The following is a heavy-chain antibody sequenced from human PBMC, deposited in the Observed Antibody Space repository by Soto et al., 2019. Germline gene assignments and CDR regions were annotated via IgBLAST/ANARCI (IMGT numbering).Heavy chain of an antibody. V-gene: IGHV3-23*01. CDR2: ISGSGDST. CDR3: AKDRGYSYGERYYFDY. J-gene: IGHJ4*02. Sequence: GGSLRLSCAASGFTFSNYAMSWVRQAPGKGLEWVSAISGSGDSTYYADSVKGRFTISRDNSKNTLYVQMNSLRAEDTAVYYCAKDRGYSYGERYYFDYWGQGTLVTVSS. D-gene: IGHD5-18*01. CDR1: GFTFSNYA.